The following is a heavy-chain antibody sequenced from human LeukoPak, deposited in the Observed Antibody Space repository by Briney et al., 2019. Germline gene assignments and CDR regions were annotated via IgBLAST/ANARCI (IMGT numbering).Heavy chain of an antibody. CDR2: IYSSGSA. Sequence: SETLSLTCTVSGASINNNFWTWIRQPPGKGLEWIGYIYSSGSANYNPSLKSRVIISGDTSKNQISLNLTSVTAADTAVYYCARGRCNIVVVTAIRNFDYWGQGTLVTVSS. CDR1: GASINNNF. V-gene: IGHV4-59*08. CDR3: ARGRCNIVVVTAIRNFDY. J-gene: IGHJ4*02. D-gene: IGHD2-21*02.